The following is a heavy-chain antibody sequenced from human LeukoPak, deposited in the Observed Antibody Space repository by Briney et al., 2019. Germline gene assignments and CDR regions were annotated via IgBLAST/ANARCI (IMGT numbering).Heavy chain of an antibody. V-gene: IGHV4-31*03. CDR1: GGSISSGGYY. Sequence: SETLFLTCTVSGGSISSGGYYWSWIRQHPGKGLEWIGYIYYSGSTYYNPSLKSRVTISVDTSKNQFSLKLSSVTAADTAVYYCARDRERGYCGGDCSTKIYGMDVWGQGTTVTVSS. D-gene: IGHD2-21*02. CDR2: IYYSGST. CDR3: ARDRERGYCGGDCSTKIYGMDV. J-gene: IGHJ6*02.